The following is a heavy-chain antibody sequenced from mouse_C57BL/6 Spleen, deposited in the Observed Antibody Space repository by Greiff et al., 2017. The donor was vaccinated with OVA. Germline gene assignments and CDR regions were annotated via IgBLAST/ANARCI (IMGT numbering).Heavy chain of an antibody. D-gene: IGHD1-1*01. CDR1: GFTFSDYY. V-gene: IGHV5-16*01. CDR2: INYDGSST. J-gene: IGHJ4*01. CDR3: ARDGDGSSYDGGSWAMDY. Sequence: DVKLVESEGGLVQPGSSMKLSCTASGFTFSDYYMAWVRQVPEKGLEWVANINYDGSSTYYLDSLKSRFIISRDNAKNILYLQMSSLKSEDTATYYCARDGDGSSYDGGSWAMDYWGQGTSVTVSS.